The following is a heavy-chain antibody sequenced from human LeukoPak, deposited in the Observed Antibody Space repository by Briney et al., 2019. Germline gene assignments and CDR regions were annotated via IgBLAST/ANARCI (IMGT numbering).Heavy chain of an antibody. V-gene: IGHV3-33*01. CDR2: IWYDGSKK. J-gene: IGHJ4*02. CDR3: TGDGGSGVDY. CDR1: GFTFSSYG. Sequence: GGSLRLSCAASGFTFSSYGMHWVRQAPGKGLEWVAVIWYDGSKKYYADSVKGRFTISKDDSKNTLYLQMNSLKGEDTAIYYCTGDGGSGVDYWGQGTLVTVSS. D-gene: IGHD7-27*01.